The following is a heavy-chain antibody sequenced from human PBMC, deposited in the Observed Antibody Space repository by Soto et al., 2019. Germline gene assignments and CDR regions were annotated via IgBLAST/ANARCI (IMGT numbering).Heavy chain of an antibody. D-gene: IGHD1-26*01. CDR1: RFTFSSYA. V-gene: IGHV3-23*01. Sequence: GGSLRLSCAASRFTFSSYAMCWVRQAPGKGLEWVSSISVSDGSTYYADSVKGRFTISRDNSKNTLYLQMNSLRAEDTAVYYCAKDGYSINRNKPLDYWGQGTLXT. CDR3: AKDGYSINRNKPLDY. J-gene: IGHJ4*02. CDR2: ISVSDGST.